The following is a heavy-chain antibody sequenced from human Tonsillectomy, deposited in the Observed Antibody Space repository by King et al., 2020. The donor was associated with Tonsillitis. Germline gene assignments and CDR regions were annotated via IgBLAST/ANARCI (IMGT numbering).Heavy chain of an antibody. CDR1: GYTITDYY. Sequence: QLVQSGAEVKKPGASGTVSCKASGYTITDYYNHWVRKAPGQGLKWMGRINPDGGRTTYAQKLQGRVTMTRDTSTNTVYMELSSLRSEDTAKYYCTRDLNGYDHFAYWGQGTLVTVSS. J-gene: IGHJ4*02. V-gene: IGHV1-46*03. D-gene: IGHD3-16*01. CDR3: TRDLNGYDHFAY. CDR2: INPDGGRT.